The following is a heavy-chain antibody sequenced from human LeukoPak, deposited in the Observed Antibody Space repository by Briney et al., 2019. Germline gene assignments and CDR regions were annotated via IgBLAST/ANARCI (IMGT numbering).Heavy chain of an antibody. J-gene: IGHJ4*02. V-gene: IGHV1-69*02. CDR1: GYTFTGYY. D-gene: IGHD3-22*01. CDR2: IIPILGIA. Sequence: SVKVSCKASGYTFTGYYMHWVRQAPGQGLEWMGRIIPILGIANYAQKFQGRVTITADKSTSTAYMELSSLRSEDTTVYYCAGPRSSGYVLDYWGQGTLVTVSS. CDR3: AGPRSSGYVLDY.